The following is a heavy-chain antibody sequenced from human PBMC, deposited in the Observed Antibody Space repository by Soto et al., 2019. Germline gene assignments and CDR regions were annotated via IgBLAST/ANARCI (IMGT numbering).Heavy chain of an antibody. D-gene: IGHD3-9*01. J-gene: IGHJ6*02. CDR3: ARGVLDILTGYYDYYYYYGMDV. V-gene: IGHV1-2*02. CDR2: INPNSGGR. CDR1: GYSFTGYF. Sequence: ASVKVSCKVSGYSFTGYFMHWVRQAPGQGLEWMGWINPNSGGRNFAQKFQGRVTMTRDTSVNTAYMELSGLTSDDTAVYYCARGVLDILTGYYDYYYYYGMDVWGQGTTVTVSS.